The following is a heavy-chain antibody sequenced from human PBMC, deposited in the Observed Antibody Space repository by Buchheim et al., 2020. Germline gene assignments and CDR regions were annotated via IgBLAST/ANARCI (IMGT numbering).Heavy chain of an antibody. J-gene: IGHJ4*02. V-gene: IGHV3-7*03. CDR3: AKDSHVSRTIFDPRIY. Sequence: EVQLMESGGGLVQPGGSLRLSCAASGFTFGSYWMTWVRQAPGKGPEWVANIKQDGSEKYYVDSVRGRFTISRDNTRNALYLEMNNLRAEDTAIYYCAKDSHVSRTIFDPRIYWGQGIL. CDR2: IKQDGSEK. D-gene: IGHD3-3*01. CDR1: GFTFGSYW.